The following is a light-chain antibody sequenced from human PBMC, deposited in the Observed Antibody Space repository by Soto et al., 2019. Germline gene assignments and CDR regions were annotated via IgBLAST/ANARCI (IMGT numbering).Light chain of an antibody. J-gene: IGKJ4*01. CDR1: QSLDNY. CDR3: QQRGHWPS. CDR2: DAS. V-gene: IGKV3-11*01. Sequence: EIVLTQSPATLSLSPGERATLSCRASQSLDNYLAWYQHKPGQAPRLLIYDASTRATDIPARFSGSGSGTDSTLIISSLEPEDFAVYYCQQRGHWPSFGGGTKVEIK.